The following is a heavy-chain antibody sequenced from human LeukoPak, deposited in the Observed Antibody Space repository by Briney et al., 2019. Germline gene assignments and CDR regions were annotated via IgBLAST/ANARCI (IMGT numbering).Heavy chain of an antibody. CDR2: IIPIFGTA. V-gene: IGHV1-69*06. J-gene: IGHJ4*02. D-gene: IGHD7-27*01. CDR3: ARYPLGLTGVDY. Sequence: VASVKVSCKASGGTFSSYAISWVRQAPGQGLEWMGGIIPIFGTANYAQKFQGRVTITADKSTSTAYMELSSLRSEDTAVYYCARYPLGLTGVDYWGQGTLVTVSS. CDR1: GGTFSSYA.